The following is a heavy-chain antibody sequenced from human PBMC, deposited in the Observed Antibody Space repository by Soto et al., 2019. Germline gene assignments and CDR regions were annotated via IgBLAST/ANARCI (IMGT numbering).Heavy chain of an antibody. CDR3: AKVKGTYCGADCYSYYFDY. CDR1: GFTFSSYA. CDR2: ISGSGGST. Sequence: EVQLLESGGGLVQPGGSLRLSFAASGFTFSSYAMSWVRQAPGKGLEWVSVISGSGGSTYYADSVKGRVTISRDNSKNTLYLQMNSLRAEDTAVYYCAKVKGTYCGADCYSYYFDYWGQGTLVTVSS. D-gene: IGHD2-21*02. V-gene: IGHV3-23*01. J-gene: IGHJ4*02.